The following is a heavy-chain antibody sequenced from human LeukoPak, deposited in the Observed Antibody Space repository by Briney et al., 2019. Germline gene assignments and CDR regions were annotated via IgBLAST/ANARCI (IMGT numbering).Heavy chain of an antibody. J-gene: IGHJ4*02. CDR2: IISDGSST. CDR3: ARVGGSYGIDH. CDR1: GFTFSSYA. V-gene: IGHV3-74*01. D-gene: IGHD3-10*01. Sequence: GGSLRLSCAASGFTFSSYAMSWVRQAPGKGLVWVSRIISDGSSTNYADSVQGRFTISRDNAKNTLYLQMNSLRAEDTAVYYCARVGGSYGIDHWGQGTLVTVSS.